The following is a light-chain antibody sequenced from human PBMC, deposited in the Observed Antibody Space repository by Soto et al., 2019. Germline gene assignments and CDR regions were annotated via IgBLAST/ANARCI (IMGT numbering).Light chain of an antibody. J-gene: IGLJ2*01. V-gene: IGLV1-40*01. Sequence: QSVLTQPPSVSGSPGQRVTISCTGSSSNIGAGYDVHWYQQLPGTAPKLLIYGNSNRPSGVPDRFSGSKSGTSASLAITGLQAEDEAEYDCQSYESSMSGHVVFGGGTQLTVL. CDR3: QSYESSMSGHVV. CDR2: GNS. CDR1: SSNIGAGYD.